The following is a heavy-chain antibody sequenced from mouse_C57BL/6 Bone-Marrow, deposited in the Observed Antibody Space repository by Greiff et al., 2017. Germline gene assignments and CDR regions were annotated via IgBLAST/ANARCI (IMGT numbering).Heavy chain of an antibody. CDR3: AREGSYWYFDV. J-gene: IGHJ1*03. CDR1: GYTFTSYG. Sequence: QVQLQQSGAELARPGASVKLSCKASGYTFTSYGISWVKQRTGQGLEWIGEIYPRCGNTYYNEKFKGKATLTADKSSSTAYMELRSLTSEDSAVYFCAREGSYWYFDVWGTGTTVTVSS. V-gene: IGHV1-81*01. CDR2: IYPRCGNT.